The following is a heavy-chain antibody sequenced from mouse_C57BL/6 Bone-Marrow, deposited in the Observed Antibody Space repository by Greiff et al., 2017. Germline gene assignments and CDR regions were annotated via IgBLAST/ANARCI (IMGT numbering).Heavy chain of an antibody. CDR2: IDPSDSYT. J-gene: IGHJ2*01. CDR1: GYTFTSYW. Sequence: VQLQQSGAELVRPGTSVKLSCKASGYTFTSYWMHWVKQRPGQGLEWIGVIDPSDSYTNYNQKFKGKATLTVDTSSSTAYMQLSRLTSEDSAVYYCARGGGDAVGDFDYWGQGTTLTVSS. V-gene: IGHV1-59*01. D-gene: IGHD1-1*01. CDR3: ARGGGDAVGDFDY.